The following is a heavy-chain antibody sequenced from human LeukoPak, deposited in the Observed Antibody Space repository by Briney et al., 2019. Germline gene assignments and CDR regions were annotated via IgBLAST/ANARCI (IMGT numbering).Heavy chain of an antibody. CDR3: ARMGEGYGDYQFEY. CDR1: GFSLTTRGMR. D-gene: IGHD4-17*01. J-gene: IGHJ4*02. V-gene: IGHV2-70*04. CDR2: IDWDDDK. Sequence: SGPTLVNPTQTLTLTCTFSGFSLTTRGMRGSWIRQLPGKALEWLARIDWDDDKFYSTSLETRLTISKDTSKNQVVLTMTNMDPVDTATYYCARMGEGYGDYQFEYWGQGTLVTVSS.